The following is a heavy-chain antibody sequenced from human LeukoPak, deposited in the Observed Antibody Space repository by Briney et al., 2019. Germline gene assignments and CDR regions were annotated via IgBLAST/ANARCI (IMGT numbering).Heavy chain of an antibody. CDR3: ARGRGGCINGGCYSAHYYHYYYMDV. Sequence: PSETLSLTCAVYGGSFSDYYWSWIRQPPGKGLEWIGEINHSGSTNYNPSLKSRVTISVDTSKNQFSLKLSSVTAADAAMYYCARGRGGCINGGCYSAHYYHYYYMDVWDKGTTVTVSS. V-gene: IGHV4-34*01. CDR2: INHSGST. CDR1: GGSFSDYY. J-gene: IGHJ6*03. D-gene: IGHD2-8*01.